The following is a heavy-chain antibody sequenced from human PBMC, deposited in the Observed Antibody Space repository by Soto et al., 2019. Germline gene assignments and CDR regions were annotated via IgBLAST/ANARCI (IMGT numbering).Heavy chain of an antibody. J-gene: IGHJ4*02. Sequence: GGSLRLSCAASGFTFSSYSMNWVRQAPGKGLEWVSSISSSSSYIYYADSVKGRFTISRDNAKNSLYLQMNSLRAEDTAVYYCARGGDYSNYGPLVDYWGQGTLVTVSS. CDR2: ISSSSSYI. CDR1: GFTFSSYS. V-gene: IGHV3-21*01. CDR3: ARGGDYSNYGPLVDY. D-gene: IGHD4-4*01.